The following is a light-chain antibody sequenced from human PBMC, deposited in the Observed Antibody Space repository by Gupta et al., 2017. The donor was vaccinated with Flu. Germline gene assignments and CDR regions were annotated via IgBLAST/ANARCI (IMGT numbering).Light chain of an antibody. J-gene: IGLJ3*02. V-gene: IGLV2-11*01. CDR1: SSDVGDYDY. CDR3: YSYVGKNPYGV. CDR2: EVS. Sequence: TVSCTGTSSDVGDYDYVSWYQQHPGKAPKLVIYEVSKRPSRVPDRFSGSKSGDTASLTISGLQAEDEADYYCYSYVGKNPYGVFGRGTKVTV.